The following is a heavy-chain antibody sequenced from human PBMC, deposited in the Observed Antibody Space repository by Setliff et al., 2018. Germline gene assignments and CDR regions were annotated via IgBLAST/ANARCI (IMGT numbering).Heavy chain of an antibody. CDR3: AHKAIPSEGSTFVY. D-gene: IGHD3-10*01. Sequence: SGPTLVNPTQTLTLTCTFSGFSLNTNTMFVSWIRQSPGKALEWLARIDWDDDKYYSASLKTRLTISKDTSKDQVVLTMTKMDPVDTATYYCAHKAIPSEGSTFVYWGQGKLVTVSS. V-gene: IGHV2-70*12. CDR1: GFSLNTNTMF. CDR2: IDWDDDK. J-gene: IGHJ4*02.